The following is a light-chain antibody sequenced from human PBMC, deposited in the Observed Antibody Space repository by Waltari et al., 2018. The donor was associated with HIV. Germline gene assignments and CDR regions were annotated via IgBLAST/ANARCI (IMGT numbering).Light chain of an antibody. Sequence: DILLTQSPSTLAAFVGDRVTITCRASHTINKWLAWYQQRPGDPPKLLITKASTLVVGVPTRFRGRGSETEFTLTIDTLQPDDFAVYYCQQYDNLPSFGQGTRLE. J-gene: IGKJ5*01. CDR3: QQYDNLPS. V-gene: IGKV1-5*03. CDR2: KAS. CDR1: HTINKW.